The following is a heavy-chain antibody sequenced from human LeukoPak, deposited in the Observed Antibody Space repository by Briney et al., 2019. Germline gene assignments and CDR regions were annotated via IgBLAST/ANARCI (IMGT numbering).Heavy chain of an antibody. V-gene: IGHV4-34*01. CDR1: GGSFRGNY. CDR2: INHSGST. Sequence: SETLSLTCAVYGGSFRGNYWSWIRQSPGKGLEWIGEINHSGSTNSNPSLKSRVTISVDTSKNQFSLKLSSVTAADTAVYYCARPNTAMGCFDYWGQGTLVTVSS. J-gene: IGHJ4*02. CDR3: ARPNTAMGCFDY. D-gene: IGHD5-18*01.